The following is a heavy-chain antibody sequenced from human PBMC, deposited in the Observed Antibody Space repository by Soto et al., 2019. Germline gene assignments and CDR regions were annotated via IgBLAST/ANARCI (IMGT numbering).Heavy chain of an antibody. CDR2: IYASGLT. D-gene: IGHD3-10*01. J-gene: IGHJ4*02. Sequence: EVQLVETGGGLIQPGGSLRLSCSASGFSVSNNYMGWVRQAPGKGLEWVSVIYASGLTYYADSVKGRFTISRDDSKNTVNLQMNSLRAGDTAMYFCARALGARIYYFHHWGQGTLVTVSS. CDR3: ARALGARIYYFHH. V-gene: IGHV3-53*02. CDR1: GFSVSNNY.